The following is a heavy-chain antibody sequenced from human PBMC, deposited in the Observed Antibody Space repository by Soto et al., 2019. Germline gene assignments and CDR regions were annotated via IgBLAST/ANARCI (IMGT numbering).Heavy chain of an antibody. V-gene: IGHV3-30*06. CDR1: RFAFDNHV. J-gene: IGHJ4*02. D-gene: IGHD2-15*01. CDR2: ISYDGNNQ. CDR3: ARDWSGSYGSSFYFDY. Sequence: GGSMRLSCAAARFAFDNHVMDWVSQAQSEGVECVGSISYDGNNQYYAASVKGRFTISRDNSKNTLWLQMDSLRGEDTAVYYCARDWSGSYGSSFYFDYWGQGTLVTVS.